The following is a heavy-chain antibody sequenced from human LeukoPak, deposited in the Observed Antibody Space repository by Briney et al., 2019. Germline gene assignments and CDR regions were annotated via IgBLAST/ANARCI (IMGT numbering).Heavy chain of an antibody. CDR3: ARLRGAAISKYYFDY. Sequence: GESLKISCKGSGYTFTSYWIGWVRPMSGKGLEWMGIIYPGDSDTRYSPSFQGQVTVSADKSISTAYLQWSSLKASDAAMFYCARLRGAAISKYYFDYWGQGTLVTVSS. J-gene: IGHJ4*02. CDR2: IYPGDSDT. V-gene: IGHV5-51*01. CDR1: GYTFTSYW. D-gene: IGHD3-9*01.